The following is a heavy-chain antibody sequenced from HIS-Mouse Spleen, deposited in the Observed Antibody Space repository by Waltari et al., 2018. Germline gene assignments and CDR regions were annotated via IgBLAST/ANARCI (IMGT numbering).Heavy chain of an antibody. CDR3: ARGHDYSNYFDY. J-gene: IGHJ4*02. V-gene: IGHV1-8*01. D-gene: IGHD4-4*01. CDR1: GYTFTSYD. Sequence: QVQLVQSGAEVKKPGASVKVSCKASGYTFTSYDINWVRKATGQGLEWMGWMNPNSGNTGYAQKFQGRVTMTRNTSKSTAYMELSSLRSEDTAVYYCARGHDYSNYFDYWGQGTLVTVSS. CDR2: MNPNSGNT.